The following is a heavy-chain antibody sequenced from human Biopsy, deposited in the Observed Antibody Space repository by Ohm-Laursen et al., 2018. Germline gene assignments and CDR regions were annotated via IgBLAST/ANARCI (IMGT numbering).Heavy chain of an antibody. D-gene: IGHD3-3*01. CDR1: GGAFSTYS. Sequence: EASVKVSCNPSGGAFSTYSISTYGVYWVRQAPGQGLELMGGIIPIFGTSTYTQKFQDRVTITADKSTTTVYMELRGLTSEDTALYFCAGVEDKALDHYFDYWGQGTLVTVSS. CDR2: IIPIFGTS. J-gene: IGHJ4*02. V-gene: IGHV1-69*06. CDR3: AGVEDKALDHYFDY.